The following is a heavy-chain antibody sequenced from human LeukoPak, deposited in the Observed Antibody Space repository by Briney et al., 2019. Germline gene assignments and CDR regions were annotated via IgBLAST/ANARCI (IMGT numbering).Heavy chain of an antibody. CDR2: ISGSADTT. D-gene: IGHD1-7*01. Sequence: GGSLRLSCAASGFTFISYAMSWVRQAPGKGLEWVSAISGSADTTYYADSVKGRFTISRDNSKNTLYLQLNSLRAEDTAVYYCAKNRGHWSYGDFDHWGLGTLVTVSS. CDR1: GFTFISYA. V-gene: IGHV3-23*01. J-gene: IGHJ4*02. CDR3: AKNRGHWSYGDFDH.